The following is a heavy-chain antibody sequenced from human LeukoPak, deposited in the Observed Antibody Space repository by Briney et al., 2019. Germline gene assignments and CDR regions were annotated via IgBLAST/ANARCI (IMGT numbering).Heavy chain of an antibody. CDR2: ISGSGGST. D-gene: IGHD6-19*01. CDR1: GFTFSSYA. V-gene: IGHV3-23*01. CDR3: AKDSQSGWPENWFDP. J-gene: IGHJ5*02. Sequence: GESLRLSCAASGFTFSSYAMSWVRQAPGKGLEWVSAISGSGGSTYYADSVKGRFTISRDNSKNTLYLQTNSLRAEDTAVYYCAKDSQSGWPENWFDPWGQGTLVTVSS.